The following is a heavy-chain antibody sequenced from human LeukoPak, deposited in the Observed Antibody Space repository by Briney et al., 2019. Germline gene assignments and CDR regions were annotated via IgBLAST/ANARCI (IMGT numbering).Heavy chain of an antibody. V-gene: IGHV3-66*01. Sequence: PGGSLRLSCVASAFTVSTNYMMWVRPAPGKGLEWVALIYGDCSTYYAHSVKGRVTISRDNSQSTVFLQMNSLRAEDTALYYCARINYRAFSIWGQGTMVTVSS. J-gene: IGHJ3*02. CDR1: AFTVSTNY. CDR2: IYGDCST. CDR3: ARINYRAFSI. D-gene: IGHD4-11*01.